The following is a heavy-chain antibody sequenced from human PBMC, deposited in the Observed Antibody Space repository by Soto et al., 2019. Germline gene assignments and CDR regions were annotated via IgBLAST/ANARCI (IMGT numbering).Heavy chain of an antibody. CDR2: IIPIFGTA. V-gene: IGHV1-69*13. Sequence: ASVKVSCKASGGTFSSYAISWVRQAPGQGLEWMGGIIPIFGTANYAQKFQGRVTITADESTSTAYMELSSLRSEDTAVYYCAREVEGYADGRDYFDYWGQGTLVTVSS. D-gene: IGHD3-10*02. CDR3: AREVEGYADGRDYFDY. CDR1: GGTFSSYA. J-gene: IGHJ4*02.